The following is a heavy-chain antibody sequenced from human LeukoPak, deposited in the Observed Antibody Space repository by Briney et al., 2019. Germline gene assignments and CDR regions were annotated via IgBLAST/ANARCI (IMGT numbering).Heavy chain of an antibody. J-gene: IGHJ4*02. Sequence: SETLSLTCTVSGVSISSNYWSWIRQPPGKGLEWIGYIYNGGSTNYNPSLKSRVTISVDTSKKQFSLKLTSVTAADTAVYCCATLRDGYEFDYWGQGTLVTVSS. CDR1: GVSISSNY. CDR2: IYNGGST. CDR3: ATLRDGYEFDY. V-gene: IGHV4-59*01. D-gene: IGHD5-24*01.